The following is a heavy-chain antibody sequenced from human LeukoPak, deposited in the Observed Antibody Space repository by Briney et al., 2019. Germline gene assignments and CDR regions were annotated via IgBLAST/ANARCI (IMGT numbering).Heavy chain of an antibody. Sequence: PGESLRLSCAASGFTFSDYYMSWIRQAPGKGLEWVSYISSSGSTIYYADSVKGRFTISRDNAKNSLYLQMNSLRAEDTAVYYCARSRGVLWFGEEPDAFDIWGQGTMVTVSS. J-gene: IGHJ3*02. D-gene: IGHD3-10*01. V-gene: IGHV3-11*01. CDR3: ARSRGVLWFGEEPDAFDI. CDR2: ISSSGSTI. CDR1: GFTFSDYY.